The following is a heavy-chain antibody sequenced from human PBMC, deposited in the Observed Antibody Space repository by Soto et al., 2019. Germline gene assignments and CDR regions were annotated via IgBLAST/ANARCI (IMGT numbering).Heavy chain of an antibody. D-gene: IGHD3-10*01. Sequence: PGGSLRLSCAASGFTFSTYWMSWVRQAPGKGLDWVGNIKQDGSGENYVDSVKGRFTISRDNANHSLYLQMNSLRAEDTAVYYCARDRGPPRYLYYGMDVWGQGTTVTVSS. J-gene: IGHJ6*02. CDR2: IKQDGSGE. V-gene: IGHV3-7*01. CDR3: ARDRGPPRYLYYGMDV. CDR1: GFTFSTYW.